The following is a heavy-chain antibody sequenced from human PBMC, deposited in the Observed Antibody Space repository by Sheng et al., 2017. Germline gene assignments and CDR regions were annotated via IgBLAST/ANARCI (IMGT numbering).Heavy chain of an antibody. J-gene: IGHJ1*01. CDR1: GRRLQKQC. CDR2: IDRYFLVQ. Sequence: QVQLVQSGAEVKKPGSSVKVSCKFSGRRLQKQCFQLGATGPWTRVLSGWVTIDRYFLVQQTTHRNFRADVTITTDESTKTAYLELRGLRSEDTAMYFCASTGELARFLSFWGQGTSGHRLL. D-gene: IGHD1-7*01. V-gene: IGHV1-69*05. CDR3: ASTGELARFLSF.